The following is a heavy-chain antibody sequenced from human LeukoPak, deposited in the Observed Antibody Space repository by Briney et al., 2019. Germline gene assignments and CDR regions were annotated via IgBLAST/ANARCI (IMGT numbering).Heavy chain of an antibody. D-gene: IGHD6-13*01. Sequence: ASVKVSCKASGGTFSSYAISWVRQAPGQGLEWMGGIIPIFGTANYAQKLQGRVTMTTDTSTSTAYMELRSLRSDDTAVYYCARDLAAAGTLEDYWGQGTLVTVSS. CDR2: IIPIFGTA. V-gene: IGHV1-69*05. CDR1: GGTFSSYA. CDR3: ARDLAAAGTLEDY. J-gene: IGHJ4*02.